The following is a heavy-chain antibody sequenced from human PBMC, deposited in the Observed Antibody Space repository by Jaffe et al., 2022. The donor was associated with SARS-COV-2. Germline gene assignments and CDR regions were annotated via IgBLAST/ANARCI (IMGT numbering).Heavy chain of an antibody. D-gene: IGHD6-19*01. V-gene: IGHV4-39*02. CDR2: ISYGGVT. J-gene: IGHJ3*02. CDR3: ARLGIPVSGADLDGDDI. CDR1: GGSISNASSY. Sequence: QLQLRQSGPGPIKPSETLSLTCIVSGGSISNASSYWAWIRQPPGRGLEWIGTISYGGVTYYNPSLESRVTMSADTSRNRFSLNLRAVTAADSAVYFCARLGIPVSGADLDGDDIWDQGTMVTVSS.